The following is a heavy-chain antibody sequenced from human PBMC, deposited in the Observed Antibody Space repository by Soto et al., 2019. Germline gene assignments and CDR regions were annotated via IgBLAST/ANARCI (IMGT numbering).Heavy chain of an antibody. V-gene: IGHV3-33*01. Sequence: QMQLVESGGSVVQPGTSLRLSCAAFGFDFSSYGMHWVRQTPGKGLEWVAVLGFDGGGRYYADSVKGRFTISRDNSKKMLYLQIDSLRAEDTALYYCAREPVGPDYAMDVWGQGTTVTVSS. CDR2: LGFDGGGR. CDR1: GFDFSSYG. J-gene: IGHJ6*02. CDR3: AREPVGPDYAMDV. D-gene: IGHD1-26*01.